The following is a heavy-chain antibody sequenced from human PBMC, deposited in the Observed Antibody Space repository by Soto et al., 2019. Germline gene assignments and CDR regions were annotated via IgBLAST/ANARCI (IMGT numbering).Heavy chain of an antibody. CDR2: ISWNSGSI. V-gene: IGHV3-9*01. CDR3: AKDMAYDSSGFDY. J-gene: IGHJ4*02. Sequence: SLKISCAASGFTFDDYAMHWVRQAPGKGLEWVSGISWNSGSIGYADSVKGRFTISRDNAKNSLYLQMNSLRAEDTALYYCAKDMAYDSSGFDYWGQGTLVTVSS. D-gene: IGHD3-22*01. CDR1: GFTFDDYA.